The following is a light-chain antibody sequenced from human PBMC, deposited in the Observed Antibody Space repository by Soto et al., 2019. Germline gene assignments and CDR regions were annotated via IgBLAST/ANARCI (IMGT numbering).Light chain of an antibody. Sequence: EILMTQSPSTLSVSPGEGVTLSCRASQTVPSRIAWYQQKPGQAPSLLIYGASTRATGVPDRFSGTGSGTEFTLTISSLKCEDYAVYYWQQYKSWHPITFGQGTLLEIK. CDR2: GAS. J-gene: IGKJ5*01. CDR3: QQYKSWHPIT. CDR1: QTVPSR. V-gene: IGKV3-15*01.